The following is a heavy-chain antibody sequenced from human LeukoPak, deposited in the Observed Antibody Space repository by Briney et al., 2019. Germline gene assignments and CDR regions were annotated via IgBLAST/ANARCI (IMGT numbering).Heavy chain of an antibody. J-gene: IGHJ6*04. V-gene: IGHV3-21*01. CDR2: ISSSRVYI. CDR3: ERGRYDIVNQLDV. D-gene: IGHD3-9*01. Sequence: PGGSLRLSCAASGFPLSHCHRNWVGQAPGKGLEWVSSISSSRVYIYYADSVKGRFTISRDNAKNSLYLQMNSLRAEDTAVYYCERGRYDIVNQLDVWGKGTTVTVPS. CDR1: GFPLSHCH.